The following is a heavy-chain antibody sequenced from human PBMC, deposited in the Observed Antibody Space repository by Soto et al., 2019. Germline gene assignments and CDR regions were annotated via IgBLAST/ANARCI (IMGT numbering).Heavy chain of an antibody. V-gene: IGHV3-11*04. Sequence: GGSLRLSCAASGVTFSDHYMAWIRQAPGKGLEIVAHMSGSGSSEDYGDSVKGRFSIFRENSKNLLFLQMFFLRAEDTAVYHCARVHLVAGSAFYCAMDVWGPGTAVTVSS. CDR1: GVTFSDHY. J-gene: IGHJ6*02. CDR2: MSGSGSSE. D-gene: IGHD6-6*01. CDR3: ARVHLVAGSAFYCAMDV.